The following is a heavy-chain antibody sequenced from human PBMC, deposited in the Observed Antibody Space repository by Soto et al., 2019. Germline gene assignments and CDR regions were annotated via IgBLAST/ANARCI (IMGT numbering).Heavy chain of an antibody. J-gene: IGHJ4*02. Sequence: QVELVQSGAEVKKPGSSVRVSCKASGGAFNNYGFTWVRQASGQGLEWMGQIIPLFSTTHYAQKFQGRVSITADGSTSTVQMEPSSLTSEDTDVYYWARDWNLSSSYGDFDYWGQGTLVIVSS. CDR3: ARDWNLSSSYGDFDY. CDR2: IIPLFSTT. D-gene: IGHD6-6*01. CDR1: GGAFNNYG. V-gene: IGHV1-69*01.